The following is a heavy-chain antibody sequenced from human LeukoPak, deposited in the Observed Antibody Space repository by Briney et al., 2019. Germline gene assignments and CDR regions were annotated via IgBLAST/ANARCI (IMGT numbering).Heavy chain of an antibody. V-gene: IGHV4-39*01. D-gene: IGHD2-2*01. J-gene: IGHJ6*03. Sequence: SETLSLTCAVSGGSISSSNWWSWVRQPPGKGLEWIGSIYYSGSTYYNPSLKSRVTISVDTSKNQFSLKLSSVTAADTAVYYCAVGSCSSTSCYFPMDVWGKGTTVTVSS. CDR3: AVGSCSSTSCYFPMDV. CDR2: IYYSGST. CDR1: GGSISSSNW.